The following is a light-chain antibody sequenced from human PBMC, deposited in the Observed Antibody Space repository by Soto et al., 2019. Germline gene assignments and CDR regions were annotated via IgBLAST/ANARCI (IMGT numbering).Light chain of an antibody. CDR3: SSYTSSSLDV. V-gene: IGLV2-14*01. Sequence: SVLTQPASVSGSPGQSITISCTGTSSDVGGYNYVSWYQQLPGKAPKLMIYDVSDRPSGVSNRFSGSKSGNTASLTISGLQAEDEADYYCSSYTSSSLDVFGTGTKVTVL. J-gene: IGLJ1*01. CDR2: DVS. CDR1: SSDVGGYNY.